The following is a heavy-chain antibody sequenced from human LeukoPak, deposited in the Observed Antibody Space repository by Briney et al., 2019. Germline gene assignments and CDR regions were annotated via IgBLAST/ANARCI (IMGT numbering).Heavy chain of an antibody. V-gene: IGHV3-23*01. Sequence: GGSLRLSCAASGFTFSNYAVTWVRQAPGKGLEWVSTIIDDGRTYYTDSVEGRFTVSRDDSKDMLYLQMNRLRAEDTAVYYCARGAGAQRVDWFDPWGQGTLVTVSS. D-gene: IGHD3-3*01. CDR3: ARGAGAQRVDWFDP. CDR1: GFTFSNYA. CDR2: IIDDGRT. J-gene: IGHJ5*02.